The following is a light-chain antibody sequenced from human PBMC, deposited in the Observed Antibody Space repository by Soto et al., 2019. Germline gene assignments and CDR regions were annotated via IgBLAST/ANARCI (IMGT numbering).Light chain of an antibody. CDR3: QQYNNWPQT. CDR1: QSVRSY. V-gene: IGKV3-15*01. J-gene: IGKJ1*01. CDR2: DAS. Sequence: MVLNQSPGTLSLYTGERATISCRASQSVRSYLAWYQQKPGQAPRLLIYDASTRATGIPARFSGSGSGTDFTLIISGFQAEDFAVYYCQQYNNWPQTFGQGTKVDIK.